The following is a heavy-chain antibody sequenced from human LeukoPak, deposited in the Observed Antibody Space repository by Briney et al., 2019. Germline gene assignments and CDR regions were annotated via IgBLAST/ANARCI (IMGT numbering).Heavy chain of an antibody. CDR2: INDYTGNT. J-gene: IGHJ6*02. CDR3: ARGRIAKIVVVHSFHYCIDV. CDR1: GGSFTDYF. V-gene: IGHV4-34*01. Sequence: SETLSLTCDVFGGSFTDYFWTWIRQSPGKGLEWIGEINDYTGNTNYNPSLNSRVSISLEKSKNQFFLELRSVTAADTAVYYCARGRIAKIVVVHSFHYCIDVWGQGTTVTVFS. D-gene: IGHD3-22*01.